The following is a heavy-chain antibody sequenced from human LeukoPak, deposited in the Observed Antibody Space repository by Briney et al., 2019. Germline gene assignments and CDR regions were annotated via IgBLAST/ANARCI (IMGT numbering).Heavy chain of an antibody. CDR1: GGSVSSSTYY. J-gene: IGHJ5*02. V-gene: IGHV4-39*01. CDR3: ARQQCNGGSCYSRAIWFDP. CDR2: IYYTGHN. Sequence: PSETLSLTCTVSGGSVSSSTYYWGWIRQPPGKGLEWIASIYYTGHNYYNPSLKSRVTISADTSKNHFSLNLNSVTAADTAVYYCARQQCNGGSCYSRAIWFDPWGQGTLVSVSS. D-gene: IGHD2-15*01.